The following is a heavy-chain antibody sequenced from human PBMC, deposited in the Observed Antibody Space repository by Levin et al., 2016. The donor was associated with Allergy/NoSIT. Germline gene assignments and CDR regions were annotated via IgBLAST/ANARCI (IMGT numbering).Heavy chain of an antibody. CDR3: ARGNYYYDSSSYYYYDYFDY. CDR1: GGSFSGYY. J-gene: IGHJ4*02. V-gene: IGHV4-34*01. CDR2: INHSGST. Sequence: SETLSLTCAVYGGSFSGYYWSWIRQPPGKGLEWIGEINHSGSTNYNPSLKSRVTISVDTSKNQFSLKLTSVTAADTAVYYCARGNYYYDSSSYYYYDYFDYWGQGTLVTVSS. D-gene: IGHD3-22*01.